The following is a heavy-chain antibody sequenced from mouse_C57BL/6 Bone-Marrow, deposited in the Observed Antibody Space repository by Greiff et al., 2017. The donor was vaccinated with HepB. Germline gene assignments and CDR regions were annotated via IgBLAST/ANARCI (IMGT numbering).Heavy chain of an antibody. CDR1: GYAFSSSW. CDR2: IYPGDGDT. CDR3: ARANWHFDY. V-gene: IGHV1-82*01. J-gene: IGHJ2*01. D-gene: IGHD4-1*01. Sequence: VQLQESGPELVKPGASVKISCKASGYAFSSSWMNWVKQRPGKGLEWIGRIYPGDGDTNYNGKFKGKATLTADKSSSTAYMQLSSLTSEDSAVYFCARANWHFDYWGQGTTLTVSS.